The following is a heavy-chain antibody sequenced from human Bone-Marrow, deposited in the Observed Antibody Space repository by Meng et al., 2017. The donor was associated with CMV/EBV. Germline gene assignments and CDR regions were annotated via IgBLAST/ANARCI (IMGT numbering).Heavy chain of an antibody. J-gene: IGHJ4*02. CDR3: ARGLVLGY. CDR2: IYSGGST. CDR1: GFTVSSNY. Sequence: EVWRVEVGVGSIRPGGSLVRSCAASGFTVSSNYMSWVRQAPGKGLEWVSVIYSGGSTYYADSVKGRFTISRDNSKNTLYLQMNSLRAEDTAVYYCARGLVLGYWGQGTLVTVSS. D-gene: IGHD6-19*01. V-gene: IGHV3-53*01.